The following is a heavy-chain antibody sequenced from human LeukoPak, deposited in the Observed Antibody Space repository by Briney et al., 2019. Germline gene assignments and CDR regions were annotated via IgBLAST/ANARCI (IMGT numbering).Heavy chain of an antibody. CDR1: GFTFSSYA. CDR3: ARARYGDFDY. CDR2: ISRSGGST. V-gene: IGHV3-23*01. J-gene: IGHJ4*02. D-gene: IGHD4-17*01. Sequence: QPGGSLRVSCAASGFTFSSYAMSWVRQAPGKGLEWVSAISRSGGSTYYADSVKGRFTISRDNAKNTLYLQMNSLRAEDTAVYYCARARYGDFDYWGQGTLVTVSS.